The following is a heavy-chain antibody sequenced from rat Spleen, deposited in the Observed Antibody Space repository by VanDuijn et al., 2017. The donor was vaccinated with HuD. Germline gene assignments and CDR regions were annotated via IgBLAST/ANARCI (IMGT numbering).Heavy chain of an antibody. D-gene: IGHD1-5*01. Sequence: QVQLKESGPGLVQPSESLSLTCTVSGFSLTNYSVSWVRQPSGKGPEWMGRMWYDGDTTYNSALKSRMGISRDTSKSQVFLKINSLQTEDTAIYYCARSYRYNYPGVYWGQGTLVTVSS. V-gene: IGHV2-34*01. CDR3: ARSYRYNYPGVY. CDR2: MWYDGDT. CDR1: GFSLTNYS. J-gene: IGHJ3*01.